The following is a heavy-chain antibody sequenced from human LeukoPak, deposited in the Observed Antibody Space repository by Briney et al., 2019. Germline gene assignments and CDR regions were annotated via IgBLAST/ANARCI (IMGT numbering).Heavy chain of an antibody. Sequence: GGSLRLSCAVSGFPFTDYWMTWVRQAPGKGLEWVANIKQDGSEKHYVDSVKGRFTISRDFAKNSLYLQMNSLRAEDTAVYYCVRVGVNPTYDSSAPGAYWGQGTLVTVSS. J-gene: IGHJ4*02. CDR3: VRVGVNPTYDSSAPGAY. V-gene: IGHV3-7*01. CDR1: GFPFTDYW. CDR2: IKQDGSEK. D-gene: IGHD3-22*01.